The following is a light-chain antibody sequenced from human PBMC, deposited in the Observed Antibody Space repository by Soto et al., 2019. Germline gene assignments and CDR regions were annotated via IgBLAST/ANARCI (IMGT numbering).Light chain of an antibody. V-gene: IGLV2-14*01. CDR2: EVT. J-gene: IGLJ1*01. CDR3: ASLTTTNFV. Sequence: SALTQPASVSGSPGQSTTISCTGTSSDVGAYNLVSWYQHLPDKAPKLIISEVTNRPSGVSDRFSGSKSGNTASLTISGLQAEDEADYYCASLTTTNFVFGSGTKATV. CDR1: SSDVGAYNL.